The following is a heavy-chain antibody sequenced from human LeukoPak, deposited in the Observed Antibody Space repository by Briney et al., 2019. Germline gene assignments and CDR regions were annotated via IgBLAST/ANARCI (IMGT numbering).Heavy chain of an antibody. V-gene: IGHV3-21*01. CDR3: ARGEDHYYDSSGYLGRDY. CDR1: GFTFSSYS. CDR2: ISSSSSYI. D-gene: IGHD3-22*01. J-gene: IGHJ4*02. Sequence: GGSLRLSCAASGFTFSSYSMNWVRQAPGKGLEWVSSISSSSSYIYYADSVKGRFTISRDNAKNSLYLQMNSLGAEDTAVYYCARGEDHYYDSSGYLGRDYWGQGTLVTVSS.